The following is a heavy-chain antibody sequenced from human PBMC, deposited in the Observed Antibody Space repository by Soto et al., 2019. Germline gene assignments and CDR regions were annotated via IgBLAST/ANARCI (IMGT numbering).Heavy chain of an antibody. V-gene: IGHV3-30*04. J-gene: IGHJ3*02. Sequence: GGSLRLSCAASGFTFSSYAMHWVRQAPGKGLEWVAVISYDGCNKYYADSVKGRFTISRDNSKNTLYLQMNSLRAEDTAVYYCARELAGYAFDIWGQGTMVTVSS. CDR1: GFTFSSYA. CDR3: ARELAGYAFDI. CDR2: ISYDGCNK. D-gene: IGHD1-1*01.